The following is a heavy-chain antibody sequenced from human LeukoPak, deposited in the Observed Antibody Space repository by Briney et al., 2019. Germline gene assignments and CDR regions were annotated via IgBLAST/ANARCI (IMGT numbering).Heavy chain of an antibody. CDR3: ARQPREQWLVLWFDP. J-gene: IGHJ5*02. Sequence: SETLSLTCAVYGGSFSGYYWGWIRQPPGKGLEWIGSIYYSGNTYYNPSLKSRVTISVDTSKNQFSLKLSSVTAADTAVYYCARQPREQWLVLWFDPWGQGTLVTVSS. D-gene: IGHD6-19*01. CDR2: IYYSGNT. V-gene: IGHV4-39*01. CDR1: GGSFSGYY.